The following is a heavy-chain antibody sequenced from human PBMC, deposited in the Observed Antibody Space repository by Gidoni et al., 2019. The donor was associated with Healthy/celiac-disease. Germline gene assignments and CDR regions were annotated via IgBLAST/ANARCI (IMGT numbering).Heavy chain of an antibody. CDR1: GFTFSSYA. CDR3: ALNNVGNLSGWYVFYYYYGMDV. D-gene: IGHD6-19*01. Sequence: EVQLLESGGGLVQPGGSLRLSCAASGFTFSSYAMSWVRQAPGKGLEWVSAISGSGGSTYYADSVKGRFTISRDNSKNTLYLQMNSLRAEDTAVYYCALNNVGNLSGWYVFYYYYGMDVWGQGTTVTVSS. V-gene: IGHV3-23*01. J-gene: IGHJ6*02. CDR2: ISGSGGST.